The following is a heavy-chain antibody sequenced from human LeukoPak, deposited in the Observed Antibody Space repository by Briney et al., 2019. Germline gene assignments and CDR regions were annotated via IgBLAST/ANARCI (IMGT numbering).Heavy chain of an antibody. Sequence: SVKVSCKASGGTFSSYAISWVRQAPGQGLEWMGRIIPIVGIANYAQKFQGRDTITADKSTSTAYMELSSLSSEDTAVYYCAKSPGDKSKRFDPWGQGTLVTVSS. D-gene: IGHD3-16*01. CDR3: AKSPGDKSKRFDP. CDR1: GGTFSSYA. J-gene: IGHJ5*02. CDR2: IIPIVGIA. V-gene: IGHV1-69*04.